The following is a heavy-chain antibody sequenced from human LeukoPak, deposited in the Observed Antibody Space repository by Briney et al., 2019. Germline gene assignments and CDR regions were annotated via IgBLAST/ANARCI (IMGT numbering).Heavy chain of an antibody. D-gene: IGHD1-26*01. V-gene: IGHV4-4*02. CDR3: ARGFPGSYFGAHFDY. CDR2: IYHSGST. J-gene: IGHJ4*02. CDR1: GGSISSSNW. Sequence: NPSGTLSLTCAVSGGSISSSNWWSWVRQPPGKGLEWIGEIYHSGSTNYNPSLKSRVTISVDTSKNQFSLKLSSVTAADTAVYYCARGFPGSYFGAHFDYWGQGTLVTVSS.